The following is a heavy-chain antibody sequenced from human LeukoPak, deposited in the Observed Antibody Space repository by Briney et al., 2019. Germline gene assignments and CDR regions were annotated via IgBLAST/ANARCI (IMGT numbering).Heavy chain of an antibody. Sequence: SETLSLTCPVSGYSIGTGYYWGWIRQPPGKGLEWIGSIYHSGNTYYNPSLRNRVTISVDTSRNQFSLKLSSVTAADTAVYYCARRAALGPYFDYWGQGTLVTVSS. CDR1: GYSIGTGYY. CDR2: IYHSGNT. CDR3: ARRAALGPYFDY. V-gene: IGHV4-38-2*01. J-gene: IGHJ4*02. D-gene: IGHD6-13*01.